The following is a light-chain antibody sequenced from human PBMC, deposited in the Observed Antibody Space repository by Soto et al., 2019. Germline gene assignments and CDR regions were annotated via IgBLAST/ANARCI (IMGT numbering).Light chain of an antibody. Sequence: EIVLTQSPATLSLSPGERATLYCTANEVVSTAFLAWYQQKPGRAPRLLIYGASNRASGIPERFRGRGSGTDFTLTISGLEPEDFAVYYCQQYGSSSLTFGQGTRLEIK. CDR1: EVVSTAF. J-gene: IGKJ5*01. V-gene: IGKV3-20*01. CDR3: QQYGSSSLT. CDR2: GAS.